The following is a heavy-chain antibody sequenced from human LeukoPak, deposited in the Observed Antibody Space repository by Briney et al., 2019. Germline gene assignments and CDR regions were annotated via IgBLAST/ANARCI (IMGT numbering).Heavy chain of an antibody. CDR3: ARQGYYDSSGYPPNYFDH. CDR2: IYYSGST. Sequence: SETLSLTCTVSGGSISSSSYYWGWIRQPPGKGLEWIGSIYYSGSTYYNPSLKSRVTILVDTSKNQFSLKLSSVTAADTAVYYCARQGYYDSSGYPPNYFDHWGQETLVTVSS. CDR1: GGSISSSSYY. J-gene: IGHJ4*02. V-gene: IGHV4-39*01. D-gene: IGHD3-22*01.